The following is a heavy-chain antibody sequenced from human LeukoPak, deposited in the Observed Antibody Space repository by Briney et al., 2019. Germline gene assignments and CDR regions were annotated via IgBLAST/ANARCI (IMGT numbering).Heavy chain of an antibody. D-gene: IGHD3-10*01. CDR1: GFTFSSYG. J-gene: IGHJ5*02. V-gene: IGHV3-48*04. Sequence: PGGSLRLSCAASGFTFSSYGMHWVRQAPEKGLELVAYISRSGNKIDYADSVKGRFTISRDNANNSLYLQMNSLRAEDTAVYYCVREDSSGSYFWFDPWGQGTLVTVSS. CDR2: ISRSGNKI. CDR3: VREDSSGSYFWFDP.